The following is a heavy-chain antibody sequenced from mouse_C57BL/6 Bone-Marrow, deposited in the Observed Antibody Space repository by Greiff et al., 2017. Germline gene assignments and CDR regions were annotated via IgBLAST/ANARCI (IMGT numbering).Heavy chain of an antibody. Sequence: VQLQQPGAELVKPGASVKLSCKASGYTFTSYWMHWVKQRPGQGLEWIGMIHPNSGSTNYNEKFKSKAKLTVDKSSSTAYMQLSSLTSEDSAVYYCAVYYDYDGFAYWGQGTLVTVSA. CDR1: GYTFTSYW. D-gene: IGHD2-4*01. CDR3: AVYYDYDGFAY. J-gene: IGHJ3*01. V-gene: IGHV1-64*01. CDR2: IHPNSGST.